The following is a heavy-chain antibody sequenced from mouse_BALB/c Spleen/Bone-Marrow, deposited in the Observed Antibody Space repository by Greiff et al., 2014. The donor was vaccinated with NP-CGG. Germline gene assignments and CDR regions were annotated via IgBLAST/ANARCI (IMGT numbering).Heavy chain of an antibody. V-gene: IGHV3-2*02. D-gene: IGHD1-1*01. Sequence: VQLKESGPGLVKPSQSLSLICTVTGYSITSDYAWNWIRQFPGNKLEWMGYISYSGNTRYNPSLKSRISISRDTSKNQFSLQLNSVTTEDTATYYCARTHYYGSSYPYWGQGTLVTVSA. CDR1: GYSITSDYA. CDR2: ISYSGNT. CDR3: ARTHYYGSSYPY. J-gene: IGHJ3*01.